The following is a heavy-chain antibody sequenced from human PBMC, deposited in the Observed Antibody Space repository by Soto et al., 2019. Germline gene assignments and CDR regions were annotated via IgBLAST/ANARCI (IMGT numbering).Heavy chain of an antibody. CDR3: ARKYSSSWCFDY. V-gene: IGHV4-59*01. CDR1: GGSISSYY. J-gene: IGHJ4*02. Sequence: SETLSLTCTVSGGSISSYYWSWIRQPPGKGLEWIGYIYYSGSTNYNPSLKGRVTISVDTSKNQFSLKLSSVTAADTAVYYWARKYSSSWCFDYWGQGTLVTVSS. D-gene: IGHD6-13*01. CDR2: IYYSGST.